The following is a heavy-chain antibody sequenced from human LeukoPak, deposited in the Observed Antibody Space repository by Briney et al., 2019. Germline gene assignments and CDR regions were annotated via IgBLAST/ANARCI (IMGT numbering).Heavy chain of an antibody. D-gene: IGHD3-16*02. Sequence: GGSLRLSCAASGFTVSSNYMSWVRQAPGKGLEWVSAISGSGGSTYYADSVKGRFTISRDNSKNTLYLQMNSLRAEDTAVYYCAKGSYDYVWGSYRTPPDYWGQGTLVTVSS. V-gene: IGHV3-23*01. CDR1: GFTVSSNY. J-gene: IGHJ4*02. CDR3: AKGSYDYVWGSYRTPPDY. CDR2: ISGSGGST.